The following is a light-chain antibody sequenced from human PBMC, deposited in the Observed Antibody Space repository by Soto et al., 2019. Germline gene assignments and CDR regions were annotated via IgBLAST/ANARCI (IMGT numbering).Light chain of an antibody. CDR2: WAS. V-gene: IGKV4-1*01. CDR3: QQYYSTPRT. CDR1: QIVLYSSNNKNY. J-gene: IGKJ1*01. Sequence: DIVMTQSPDSLAVSLVESSTINCKSSQIVLYSSNNKNYLAWYQQKPGQPPKLLIYWASTRESGVPDRFSGSGSGTDFTLTISSLQAEDVAVYYCQQYYSTPRTFGQGTKVDIK.